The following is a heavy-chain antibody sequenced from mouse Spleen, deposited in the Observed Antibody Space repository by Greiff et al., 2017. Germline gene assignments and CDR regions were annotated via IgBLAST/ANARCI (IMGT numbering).Heavy chain of an antibody. CDR3: ALYGNYRYFDV. J-gene: IGHJ1*01. Sequence: EVQVVESGAELVRPGALVKLSCKASGFNIKDYYMHWVKQRPEQGLEWIGWIDPENGNTIYDPKFQGKASITADTSSNTAYLQLSSLTSEDTAVYYCALYGNYRYFDVWGAGTTVTVSS. D-gene: IGHD2-10*02. CDR1: GFNIKDYY. CDR2: IDPENGNT. V-gene: IGHV14-1*02.